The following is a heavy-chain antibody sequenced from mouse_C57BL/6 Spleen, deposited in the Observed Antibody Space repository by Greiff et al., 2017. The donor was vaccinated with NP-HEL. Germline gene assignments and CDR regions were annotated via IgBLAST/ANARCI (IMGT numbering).Heavy chain of an antibody. D-gene: IGHD2-5*01. CDR1: GYAFSSSW. J-gene: IGHJ1*03. CDR3: ARYSSYRYFHV. CDR2: IYPGDGDT. V-gene: IGHV1-82*01. Sequence: VQLQQSGPELVKPGASVKISCKASGYAFSSSWMNWVKQRPGKGLEWIGRIYPGDGDTNYNGKFKGKATLTADKSSSTAYMQLSSLTSEDSAVYFCARYSSYRYFHVWGTGTTVTVSS.